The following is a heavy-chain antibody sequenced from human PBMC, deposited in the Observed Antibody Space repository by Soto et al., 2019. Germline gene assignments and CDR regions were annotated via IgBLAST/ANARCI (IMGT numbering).Heavy chain of an antibody. CDR3: AARDDSSSYYLGTFDI. CDR2: IYPGDSDT. J-gene: IGHJ3*02. CDR1: GYSFTSYW. Sequence: GESLKISCKGSGYSFTSYWIGWVRQMPGKGLEWMGIIYPGDSDTRYSPSFQGQVTISADKSISTAYLQWSSLKASDTAMYYCAARDDSSSYYLGTFDIWGQGTMVTVSS. D-gene: IGHD3-22*01. V-gene: IGHV5-51*01.